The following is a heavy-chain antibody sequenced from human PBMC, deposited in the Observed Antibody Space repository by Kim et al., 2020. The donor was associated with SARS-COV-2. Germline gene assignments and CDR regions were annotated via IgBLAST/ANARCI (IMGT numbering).Heavy chain of an antibody. CDR3: AREGDSSGYYRTLDY. Sequence: SETLSLTCTVSGGSISSSSYYWGWIRQPPGKGLEWIGSIYYSGSTYYNPSLKSRVTISVDTSKNQFSLKLSSVTAADTAVYYCAREGDSSGYYRTLDYWGQGTLVTVSS. CDR1: GGSISSSSYY. CDR2: IYYSGST. D-gene: IGHD3-22*01. J-gene: IGHJ4*02. V-gene: IGHV4-39*07.